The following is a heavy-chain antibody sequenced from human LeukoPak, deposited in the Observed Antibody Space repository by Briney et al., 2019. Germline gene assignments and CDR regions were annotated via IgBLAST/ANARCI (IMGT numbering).Heavy chain of an antibody. V-gene: IGHV3-74*01. CDR3: ARDLGQYYDTSDNWFDP. CDR1: GYTFSKYR. Sequence: PGGSLRLSCAASGYTFSKYRMHSGRHAPGKGLGWVSRINREGIKTIYEDSVRGGFTISREKAKNTLNLKMKSLRAEDTAVYYCARDLGQYYDTSDNWFDPWGQGTLVTVSS. J-gene: IGHJ5*02. D-gene: IGHD3-22*01. CDR2: INREGIKT.